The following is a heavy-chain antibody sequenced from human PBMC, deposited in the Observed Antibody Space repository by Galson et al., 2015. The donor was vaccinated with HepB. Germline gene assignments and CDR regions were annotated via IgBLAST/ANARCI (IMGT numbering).Heavy chain of an antibody. Sequence: SVKVSCKASGYTFTSYGISWVRQAPGQGLEWMGWISAYNGNTNYAQKLQGRVTTTTDTSTSTAYMELRSLRSDDTAVYYCAREGEYYDSSGPIDYWGQGTLVTVSS. CDR3: AREGEYYDSSGPIDY. CDR1: GYTFTSYG. CDR2: ISAYNGNT. V-gene: IGHV1-18*04. D-gene: IGHD3-22*01. J-gene: IGHJ4*02.